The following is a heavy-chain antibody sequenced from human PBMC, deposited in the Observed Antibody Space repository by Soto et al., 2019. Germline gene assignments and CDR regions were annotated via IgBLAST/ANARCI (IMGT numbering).Heavy chain of an antibody. D-gene: IGHD1-1*01. Sequence: PGESLKISCVGSGFSFSRYTVGWVRQMPGKGLEWMGIIYPGDSDTRYSPSFQGQVTISADKSISTAYLQWSSLKASDTAMYYCARQKETGAFDIWGQGTMVTVSS. CDR3: ARQKETGAFDI. CDR1: GFSFSRYT. J-gene: IGHJ3*02. CDR2: IYPGDSDT. V-gene: IGHV5-51*01.